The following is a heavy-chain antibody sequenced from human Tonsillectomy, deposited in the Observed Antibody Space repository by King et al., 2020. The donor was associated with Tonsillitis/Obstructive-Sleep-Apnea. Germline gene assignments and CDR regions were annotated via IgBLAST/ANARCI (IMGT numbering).Heavy chain of an antibody. V-gene: IGHV1-8*01. CDR2: MNPNSGNT. Sequence: VQLVESGAEVKKPGASVKVSCKASGYTFTSYDINWVRQATGQGLEWRGWMNPNSGNTGYAQKFQGRVTMTRNTSISTAYMGLSSLRSEDTAVYYCARAPHSSTYSPSFDYWGQGPLVTVSS. CDR3: ARAPHSSTYSPSFDY. CDR1: GYTFTSYD. J-gene: IGHJ4*02. D-gene: IGHD2-15*01.